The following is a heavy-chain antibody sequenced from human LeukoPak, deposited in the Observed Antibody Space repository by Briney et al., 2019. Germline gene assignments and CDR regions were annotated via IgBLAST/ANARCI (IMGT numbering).Heavy chain of an antibody. Sequence: GGSLRLSCAASGFTVSSNYMSWVRQAPGKGLEWVSVIYSGGSTYYADSVKGRFTISRDNSRSTLYLQMNSLRPEDTAIYYCAREGYYGSGSPPSLYFDYWGQGTLVTVSS. CDR3: AREGYYGSGSPPSLYFDY. CDR2: IYSGGST. V-gene: IGHV3-53*05. CDR1: GFTVSSNY. J-gene: IGHJ4*02. D-gene: IGHD3-10*01.